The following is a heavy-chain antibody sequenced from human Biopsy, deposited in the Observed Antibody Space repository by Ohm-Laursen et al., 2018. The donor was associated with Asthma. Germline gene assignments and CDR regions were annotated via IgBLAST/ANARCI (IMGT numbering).Heavy chain of an antibody. Sequence: VAPVKVSCKISGYSLTDLSMHWVRQAPGQGLEWMGGHDHEEGGTVNAWRFQGRVTMTEDTSTDTAYMELSSLSSDDTAVYYCASDFPKDYVRYNFQFWGQGTLVTVSS. CDR2: HDHEEGGT. J-gene: IGHJ4*02. CDR1: GYSLTDLS. D-gene: IGHD4-17*01. CDR3: ASDFPKDYVRYNFQF. V-gene: IGHV1-24*01.